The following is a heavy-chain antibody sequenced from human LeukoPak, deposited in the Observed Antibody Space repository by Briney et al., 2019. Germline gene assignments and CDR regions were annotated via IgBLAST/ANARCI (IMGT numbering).Heavy chain of an antibody. Sequence: SETLFLTCTVSGGSISSYYWSWIRQPPGKGLEWIGYIYYSGSTNYNPSLKSRVTISVDTSKNQFSLKLSSVTAADTAVYYCAGSGYDANWFDPWGQGTLVTVSS. CDR3: AGSGYDANWFDP. J-gene: IGHJ5*02. CDR2: IYYSGST. CDR1: GGSISSYY. V-gene: IGHV4-59*01. D-gene: IGHD5-12*01.